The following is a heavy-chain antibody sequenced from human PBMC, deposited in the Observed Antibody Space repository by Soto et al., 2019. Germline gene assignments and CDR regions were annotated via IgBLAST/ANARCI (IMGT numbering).Heavy chain of an antibody. CDR2: INHSGST. V-gene: IGHV4-34*01. CDR3: ARGWGYSYGLHFDY. CDR1: GGSFSGYY. J-gene: IGHJ4*02. Sequence: QVQLQQWGAGLLKPSETLSLTCAVYGGSFSGYYWSWIRQPPGKGLEWIGEINHSGSTNYNPSLKSRVTISVDTSKHQFSLKLSSATAADTAVYYCARGWGYSYGLHFDYWGQGTLVTVSS. D-gene: IGHD5-18*01.